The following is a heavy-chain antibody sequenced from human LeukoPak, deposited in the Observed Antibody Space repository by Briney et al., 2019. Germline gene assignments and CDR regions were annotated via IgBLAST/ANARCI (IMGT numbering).Heavy chain of an antibody. D-gene: IGHD3-10*01. V-gene: IGHV3-7*05. J-gene: IGHJ5*02. CDR1: GFTFSTYW. Sequence: GGSLILSCAASGFTFSTYWMSWVRQAPGKGLEWVANIKKDGSEKYFVDSVKGRFTISRDNAKNSLYMQMNSLRAEDTAVYYCVRGSSGTVVRGIAWAWFDPWGQGTLVTVSS. CDR3: VRGSSGTVVRGIAWAWFDP. CDR2: IKKDGSEK.